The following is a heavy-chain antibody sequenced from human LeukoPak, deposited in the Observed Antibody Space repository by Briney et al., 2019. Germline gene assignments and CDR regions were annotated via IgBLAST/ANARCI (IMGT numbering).Heavy chain of an antibody. V-gene: IGHV1-2*02. Sequence: RASVKVSCKASGYTFTGYYMHWVRQAPGQGLEWMGWINPNSGGTNYAQKFQGGVTMTRDTSISTAYMELSRLRSDDTAVYYCARDRGYDRRDFDYWGQGTLVTVSS. J-gene: IGHJ4*02. CDR1: GYTFTGYY. CDR3: ARDRGYDRRDFDY. CDR2: INPNSGGT. D-gene: IGHD5-12*01.